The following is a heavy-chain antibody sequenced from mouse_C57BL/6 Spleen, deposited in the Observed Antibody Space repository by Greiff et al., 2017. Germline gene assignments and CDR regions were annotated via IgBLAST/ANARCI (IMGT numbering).Heavy chain of an antibody. Sequence: QVQLQQPGAELVKPGASVKLSCKASGYTFTSYWMHWVKQRPGQGLEWIGMIHPNSGSTNYNEKFKSKATLTVDKSSSTAYMQLSSLTSEDSAVYDCDRDSPLGYAMDYWGQGTSVTVSS. CDR2: IHPNSGST. D-gene: IGHD6-1*01. V-gene: IGHV1-64*01. J-gene: IGHJ4*01. CDR3: DRDSPLGYAMDY. CDR1: GYTFTSYW.